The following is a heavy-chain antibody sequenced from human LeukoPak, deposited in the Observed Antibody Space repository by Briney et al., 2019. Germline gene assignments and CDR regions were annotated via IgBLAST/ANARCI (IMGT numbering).Heavy chain of an antibody. Sequence: GGTLRLSCAASGFTFSSYGMSWVRQAPGKGLEWVAYMKEDGTEIYYVDSVKGRFTISRDNAKNSLYLQMNSLRDEDTAVYYCARGVYAFDIWGQGTRVTVSS. J-gene: IGHJ3*02. CDR1: GFTFSSYG. CDR3: ARGVYAFDI. CDR2: MKEDGTEI. V-gene: IGHV3-7*01.